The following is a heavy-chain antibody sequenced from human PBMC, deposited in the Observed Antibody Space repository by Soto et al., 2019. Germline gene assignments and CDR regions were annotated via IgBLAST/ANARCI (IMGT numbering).Heavy chain of an antibody. V-gene: IGHV3-72*01. J-gene: IGHJ4*02. CDR3: ARATTVTDY. CDR1: GFIFSDHY. CDR2: TRNKANSHTT. D-gene: IGHD4-17*01. Sequence: PGGSLRLSCAASGFIFSDHYMDWVRQAPGKGLEWVGRTRNKANSHTTEYAASVKGRFTISRDDSKSSLYLQMNSLKIEDTAVYYCARATTVTDYWGQGTLVTVSS.